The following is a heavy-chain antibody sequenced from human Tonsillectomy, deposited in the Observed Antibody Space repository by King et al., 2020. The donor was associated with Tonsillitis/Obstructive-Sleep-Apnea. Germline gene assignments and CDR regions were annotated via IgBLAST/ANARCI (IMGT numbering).Heavy chain of an antibody. V-gene: IGHV3-15*01. J-gene: IGHJ4*02. CDR1: GFTFSNAW. CDR3: TTAETDY. CDR2: IKIKTDGGTT. Sequence: VQLVESGGGLVKPGGSLRLSCAASGFTFSNAWMSWVLHAPGKGLEWVGRIKIKTDGGTTDYAAPLKGRFTISRDDSKNTLYLQMNSLKTEDTAVYYCTTAETDYWGQGTLVTVSS.